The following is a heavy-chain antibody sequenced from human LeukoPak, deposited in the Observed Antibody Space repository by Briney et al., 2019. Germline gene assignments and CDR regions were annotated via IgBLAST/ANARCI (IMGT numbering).Heavy chain of an antibody. D-gene: IGHD3-10*01. CDR3: ARGGDYNGSGNWGS. Sequence: PGGSLRLSCAASGFTFSSYSMNWVRQAPGKGLEWVSSITGGSSFIYYADSVKGRFTISRDNAKNSVYLQMNSLRVEDTAFYYCARGGDYNGSGNWGSWGQGTLVTVSS. J-gene: IGHJ5*02. CDR2: ITGGSSFI. V-gene: IGHV3-21*01. CDR1: GFTFSSYS.